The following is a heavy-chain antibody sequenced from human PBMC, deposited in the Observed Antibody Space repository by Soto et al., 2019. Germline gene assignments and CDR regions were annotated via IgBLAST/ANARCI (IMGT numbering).Heavy chain of an antibody. CDR3: ARTSLVVVTPLSWFDP. CDR2: ISAYNGNT. Sequence: ASVKVSCKASGYTFTSYGISWVRQAPGQGLEWMGWISAYNGNTNYAQKLQGRVTMTTDTSTSTAYMELRSLRSDDTAVYYCARTSLVVVTPLSWFDPWGQGTLVTVSS. V-gene: IGHV1-18*01. CDR1: GYTFTSYG. D-gene: IGHD2-21*02. J-gene: IGHJ5*02.